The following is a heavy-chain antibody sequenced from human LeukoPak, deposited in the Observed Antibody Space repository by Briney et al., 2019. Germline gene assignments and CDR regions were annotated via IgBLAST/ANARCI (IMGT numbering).Heavy chain of an antibody. V-gene: IGHV4-39*07. CDR1: GDSISSSGYY. CDR2: MYYSGST. CDR3: ARDLPSSSWYKKLDP. D-gene: IGHD6-13*01. Sequence: SETLSLTCTVSGDSISSSGYYWGWIRQPPGKGLEWIGSMYYSGSTYYNPSLKSRVTISVDTSKNQFSLKLSSVTAADTAVYYCARDLPSSSWYKKLDPWGQGTLVTVSS. J-gene: IGHJ5*02.